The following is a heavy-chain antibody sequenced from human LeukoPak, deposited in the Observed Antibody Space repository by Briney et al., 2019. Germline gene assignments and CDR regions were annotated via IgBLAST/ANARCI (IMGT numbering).Heavy chain of an antibody. CDR1: GFTFSSYA. D-gene: IGHD5-18*01. CDR3: AKDLLYSYGLFDY. J-gene: IGHJ4*02. Sequence: GGSLRLSCAASGFTFSSYATSWVRQAPGKGLEWVSAISGSGGSTYYADSVKGRFTISRDNSKNTLYLQVNSLRAEDTAVYYCAKDLLYSYGLFDYWGQGTLVTVSS. V-gene: IGHV3-23*01. CDR2: ISGSGGST.